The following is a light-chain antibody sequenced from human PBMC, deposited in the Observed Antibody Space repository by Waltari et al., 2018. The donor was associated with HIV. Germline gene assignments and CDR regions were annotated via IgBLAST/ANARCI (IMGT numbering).Light chain of an antibody. CDR2: DAS. V-gene: IGKV3-11*01. CDR3: QQRSNWPIT. Sequence: EIVLTQSPATLSLSPGERATLSCRASQSVNSYLAWYQQKPGQPPRLLIDDASNRAAGIPARFSGSGSGTDFTLTMSSLEPEDFAVYYCQQRSNWPITFGQGTRLEMK. CDR1: QSVNSY. J-gene: IGKJ5*01.